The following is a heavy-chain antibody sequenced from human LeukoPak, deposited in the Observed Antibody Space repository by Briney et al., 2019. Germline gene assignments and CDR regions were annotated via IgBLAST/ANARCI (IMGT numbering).Heavy chain of an antibody. CDR2: IYPGDSDT. CDR3: ARGFFDYDILTGYPGGNWFDP. D-gene: IGHD3-9*01. CDR1: GCSFTSYW. J-gene: IGHJ5*02. Sequence: GESLKISCKGSGCSFTSYWIGWVRQMPGKGLEWMGIIYPGDSDTRYSPSFQGQVTISADKSISTAYLQWSSLKASDTAMYYCARGFFDYDILTGYPGGNWFDPWGQGTLVTVSS. V-gene: IGHV5-51*01.